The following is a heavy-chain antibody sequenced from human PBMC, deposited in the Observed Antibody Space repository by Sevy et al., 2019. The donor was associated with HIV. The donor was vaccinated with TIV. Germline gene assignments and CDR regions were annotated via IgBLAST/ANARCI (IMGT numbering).Heavy chain of an antibody. J-gene: IGHJ4*02. CDR2: VFHSGST. Sequence: SETLSLTCAVSGYSITSGYLWGWIRQPPGKGLEWIGSVFHSGSTYYNPSLNSRVIISVDTSKNKFSLKLNSVTAADTAVDYCASHSQGSGTYYVPFDSWGQGTLVTVSS. CDR3: ASHSQGSGTYYVPFDS. CDR1: GYSITSGYL. D-gene: IGHD3-10*01. V-gene: IGHV4-38-2*01.